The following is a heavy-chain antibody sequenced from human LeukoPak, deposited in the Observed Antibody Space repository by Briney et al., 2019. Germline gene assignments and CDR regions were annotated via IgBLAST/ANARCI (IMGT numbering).Heavy chain of an antibody. CDR1: GVSVRTMSSY. D-gene: IGHD1-20*01. V-gene: IGHV4-39*07. Sequence: SETLSLTCTVSGVSVRTMSSYWSWIRQPPGEGPQWIGYVSYNGQPYYMPSLRSRVTISADMSKNQFSLKLSSVTAADTAVYYCARDQAVTGTTPFDAFDIWGQGTMVTVSS. CDR2: VSYNGQP. CDR3: ARDQAVTGTTPFDAFDI. J-gene: IGHJ3*02.